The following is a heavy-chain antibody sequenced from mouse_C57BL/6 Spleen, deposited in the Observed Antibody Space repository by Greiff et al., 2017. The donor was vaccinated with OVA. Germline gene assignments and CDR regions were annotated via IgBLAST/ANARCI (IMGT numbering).Heavy chain of an antibody. CDR2: IHPNSGST. CDR3: ARGAAQATLLFDY. J-gene: IGHJ2*01. V-gene: IGHV1-64*01. D-gene: IGHD3-2*02. Sequence: QVQLQQPGAELVKPGASVKLSCKASGYTFTSYWMHWVKQRPGQGLEWIGMIHPNSGSTNYNEKFKSKATLTVDKSSSTAYMQLSSLTSEDSAVYYGARGAAQATLLFDYWGQGTTLTVSS. CDR1: GYTFTSYW.